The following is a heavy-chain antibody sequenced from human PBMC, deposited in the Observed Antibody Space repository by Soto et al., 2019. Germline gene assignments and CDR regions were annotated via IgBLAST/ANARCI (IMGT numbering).Heavy chain of an antibody. CDR1: GYTFTSYG. CDR2: ISAYNGNT. Sequence: QVQLVQSGAEVKKPGASVKVSCKASGYTFTSYGIIWVRQAPGQGLEWMGWISAYNGNTHYAQKLQGRVTMTTDTSTSTAYRERRSLRSDDTAVDYCARDRGSSALDYWAQGTRAPVSS. D-gene: IGHD1-26*01. V-gene: IGHV1-18*01. J-gene: IGHJ4*02. CDR3: ARDRGSSALDY.